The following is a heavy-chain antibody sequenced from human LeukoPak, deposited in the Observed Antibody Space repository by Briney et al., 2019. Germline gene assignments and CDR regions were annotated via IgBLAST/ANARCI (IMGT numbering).Heavy chain of an antibody. CDR3: AGSGSSGTRDY. D-gene: IGHD6-6*01. CDR2: IYYSGST. CDR1: GGSISRYY. J-gene: IGHJ4*02. Sequence: SETLSLTCTVSGGSISRYYWSWIRQPPGKGLEWIGSIYYSGSTYYNPSLKSRVTISVDTSKNQFSLKLSSVTAADTAVYYCAGSGSSGTRDYWGQGTLVTVSS. V-gene: IGHV4-59*05.